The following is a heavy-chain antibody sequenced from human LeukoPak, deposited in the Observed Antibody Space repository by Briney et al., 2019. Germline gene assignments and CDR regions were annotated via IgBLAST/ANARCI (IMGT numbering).Heavy chain of an antibody. Sequence: SETLSLTCAVYGVSFSIYYWSWIRQPPGKGREWSGEIKHRGSTNYNPAPERRVTISVDTSKNQFSLKLSSVTAADTAVYYCARGYSSRYYNHWGQGTLVTVSS. CDR3: ARGYSSRYYNH. J-gene: IGHJ5*02. V-gene: IGHV4-34*01. CDR2: IKHRGST. CDR1: GVSFSIYY. D-gene: IGHD6-13*01.